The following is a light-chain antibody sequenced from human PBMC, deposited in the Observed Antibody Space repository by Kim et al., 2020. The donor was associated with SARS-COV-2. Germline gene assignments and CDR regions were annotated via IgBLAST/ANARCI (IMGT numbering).Light chain of an antibody. Sequence: ATGGDRVTITCRASHYITSYLNWYQLKPGKAPKLLIYGATTLQSGVPLRFSGSGVGTDFNLTITSLHADDSATYFCQQSYGTPPYTFGQGTKLEI. CDR3: QQSYGTPPYT. J-gene: IGKJ2*01. V-gene: IGKV1-39*01. CDR2: GAT. CDR1: HYITSY.